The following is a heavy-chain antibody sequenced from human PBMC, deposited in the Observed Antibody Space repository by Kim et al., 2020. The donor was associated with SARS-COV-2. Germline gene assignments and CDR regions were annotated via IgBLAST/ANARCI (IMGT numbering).Heavy chain of an antibody. CDR1: GFTFSSYS. CDR2: IWYDGSNK. CDR3: AWCGPRDYYDSSGYAEYYFDY. Sequence: GGSLRLSCAAYGFTFSSYSMHWVRQAPGKGLEWVAVIWYDGSNKYYAESVKGRFTISRDNSKNTLYLQMNSLRAEDTAVYYCAWCGPRDYYDSSGYAEYYFDYWGQGTLVTVSS. D-gene: IGHD3-22*01. J-gene: IGHJ4*02. V-gene: IGHV3-30-3*02.